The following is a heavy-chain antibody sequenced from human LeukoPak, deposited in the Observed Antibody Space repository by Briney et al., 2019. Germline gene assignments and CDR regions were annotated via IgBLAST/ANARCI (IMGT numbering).Heavy chain of an antibody. CDR2: INHSGST. V-gene: IGHV4-34*01. Sequence: SSETLSLTCAVYGGSFSGYYWSWIRQPPGKGLEWIGEINHSGSTNYNPSLKSRVTISVDTSKNQFSLKLSSVTAADTAVYYCARGGYYDSSGYYELYYYYYYMDVWGKGTTVTVSS. CDR3: ARGGYYDSSGYYELYYYYYYMDV. D-gene: IGHD3-22*01. J-gene: IGHJ6*03. CDR1: GGSFSGYY.